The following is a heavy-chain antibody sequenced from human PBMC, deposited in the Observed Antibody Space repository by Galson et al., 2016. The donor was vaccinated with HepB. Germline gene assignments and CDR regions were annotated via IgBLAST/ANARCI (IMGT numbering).Heavy chain of an antibody. CDR3: AKDQLIVVVPAAGNWFGP. J-gene: IGHJ5*02. V-gene: IGHV3-64*04. Sequence: SLRLSCAASGFMFNAYAMHWVRQAPGKGLEYVASLEGNGGRTQMANSVKGRFTISRDNSKSTLYLQMNGLTAEDTAIYYCAKDQLIVVVPAAGNWFGPWGPGTQVTVSS. D-gene: IGHD2-2*01. CDR1: GFMFNAYA. CDR2: LEGNGGRT.